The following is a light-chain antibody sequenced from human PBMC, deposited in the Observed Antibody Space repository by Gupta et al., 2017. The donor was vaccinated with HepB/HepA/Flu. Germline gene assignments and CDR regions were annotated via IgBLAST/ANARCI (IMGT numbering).Light chain of an antibody. V-gene: IGKV1-39*01. J-gene: IGKJ4*01. CDR1: QSISSY. CDR3: QQSYSTPPA. CDR2: AAS. Sequence: DIQMTQSPSSLSASVGDRVTITCRASQSISSYLNWYQQKPGKAPKLLIYAASSLQSGVPSRFSGRGSVTDFTLTISSLQPEDFSTYYCQQSYSTPPAFGGGTKVEIK.